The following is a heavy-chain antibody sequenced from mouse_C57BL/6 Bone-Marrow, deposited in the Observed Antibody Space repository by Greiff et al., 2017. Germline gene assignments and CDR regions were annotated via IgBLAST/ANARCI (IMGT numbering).Heavy chain of an antibody. CDR1: GFTFSSYA. Sequence: EVMLVESGAGLVKPGESLKLSCAASGFTFSSYAMSWVRQTPAKRLEWVATISAGGSYTNYPDNVQGQCTITRDNTKNNLYLQMSHLKSEDTARYDFARDPDYEGYYAMDYWGQGTSVTVSS. D-gene: IGHD2-4*01. V-gene: IGHV5-4*01. CDR3: ARDPDYEGYYAMDY. J-gene: IGHJ4*01. CDR2: ISAGGSYT.